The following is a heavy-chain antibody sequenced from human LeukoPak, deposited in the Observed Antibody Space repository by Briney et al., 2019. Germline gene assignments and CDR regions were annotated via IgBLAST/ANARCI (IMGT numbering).Heavy chain of an antibody. Sequence: GGSLRLSCAASGFSFSDYYMTWIRQPPGKGLEWVSYITSSGSTVFYADSVKGRLTISRDNAKKSLYLQMNSLRAEDTAVCYCARAWNDAFDIWGQGAMVTVSS. CDR3: ARAWNDAFDI. J-gene: IGHJ3*02. V-gene: IGHV3-11*04. D-gene: IGHD1-1*01. CDR2: ITSSGSTV. CDR1: GFSFSDYY.